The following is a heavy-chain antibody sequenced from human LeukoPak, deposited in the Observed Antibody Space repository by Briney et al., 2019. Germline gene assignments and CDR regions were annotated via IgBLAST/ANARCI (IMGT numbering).Heavy chain of an antibody. CDR2: ISGSGGST. CDR1: GFTFSSYA. D-gene: IGHD4-23*01. J-gene: IGHJ4*02. CDR3: AKGDYGGNRSPLGY. Sequence: GGSLRLSCAASGFTFSSYAMSWVRQAPGKGLEWVSAISGSGGSTYYADSVKGRFTIPRDNSKNTLYLQMNSLRAEDTAVYYCAKGDYGGNRSPLGYWGQGTLVTVSS. V-gene: IGHV3-23*01.